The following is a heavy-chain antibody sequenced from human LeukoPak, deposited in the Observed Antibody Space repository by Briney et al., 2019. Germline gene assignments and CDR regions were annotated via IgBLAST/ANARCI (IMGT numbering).Heavy chain of an antibody. D-gene: IGHD4-23*01. Sequence: PGRSLRLSCAASRFTFSSYGMHWVRQAPGKGLEWVAVISYDGSNKYYADSVKGRFTISRDNSKNTLYLQMNSLRAEDTAVYYCAKGGYGNSLVAFDIWGQGTMVTVSS. J-gene: IGHJ3*02. V-gene: IGHV3-30*18. CDR1: RFTFSSYG. CDR2: ISYDGSNK. CDR3: AKGGYGNSLVAFDI.